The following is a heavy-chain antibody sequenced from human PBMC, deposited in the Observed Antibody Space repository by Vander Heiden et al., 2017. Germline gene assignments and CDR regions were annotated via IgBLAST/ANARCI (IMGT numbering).Heavy chain of an antibody. Sequence: EAQLVESGGGLVQPGGSLILSCTASGFTFSNYWMTWVRQAPGKGLEGVANIRPDGREQYYVDSVKGRFIISRDNARNSFYLQLNSLRVDDRAGYFCGRGHYGLWGQGTLVTVSS. D-gene: IGHD4-17*01. J-gene: IGHJ4*02. CDR3: GRGHYGL. CDR1: GFTFSNYW. V-gene: IGHV3-7*03. CDR2: IRPDGREQ.